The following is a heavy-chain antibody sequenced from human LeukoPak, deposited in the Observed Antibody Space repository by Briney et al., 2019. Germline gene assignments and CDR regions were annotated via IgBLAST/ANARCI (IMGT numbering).Heavy chain of an antibody. D-gene: IGHD5-12*01. Sequence: GGSLRLSCAASGFTVSSNYMSWVRQAPGKGLEWVSVIYSGGSTYYADSVKGRSTISRDNSKNTLYLQMNSLRAEDTAVYYCARVRGYDYYFDYWGQGTLVTVSS. J-gene: IGHJ4*02. CDR2: IYSGGST. CDR3: ARVRGYDYYFDY. CDR1: GFTVSSNY. V-gene: IGHV3-53*01.